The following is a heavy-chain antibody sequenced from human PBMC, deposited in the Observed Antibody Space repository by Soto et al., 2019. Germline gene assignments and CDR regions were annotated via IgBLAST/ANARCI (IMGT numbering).Heavy chain of an antibody. CDR2: IWYDGSNK. Sequence: PGGSLILSCAASGFKFGSYCMHWVRQDPGKGLEWVAVIWYDGSNKYYADSVKGRFTISRDNSKNTLYLQMNSLRAEDTAVYYCARDPGYYDILTGYYIGKLTWGQGTLVTVSS. J-gene: IGHJ5*02. V-gene: IGHV3-33*01. D-gene: IGHD3-9*01. CDR1: GFKFGSYC. CDR3: ARDPGYYDILTGYYIGKLT.